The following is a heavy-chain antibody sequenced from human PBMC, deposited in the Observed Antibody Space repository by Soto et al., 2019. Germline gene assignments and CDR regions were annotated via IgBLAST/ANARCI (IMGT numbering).Heavy chain of an antibody. CDR2: ISAYNGNT. Sequence: QVQLVQSGAEVKKPGASVKVSCKASGYTVSSYGIRWVRHAPGQGLEWMGWISAYNGNTKYAQKFQGRVTMTTDTSTSTAYMELRSLRSDDTAVYDCARVPNDFDSGGKGTRFPVSS. J-gene: IGHJ4*02. CDR1: GYTVSSYG. V-gene: IGHV1-18*01. CDR3: ARVPNDFDS. D-gene: IGHD7-27*01.